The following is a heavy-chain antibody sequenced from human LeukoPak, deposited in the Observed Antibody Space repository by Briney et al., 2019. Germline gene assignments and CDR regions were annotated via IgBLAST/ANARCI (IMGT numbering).Heavy chain of an antibody. D-gene: IGHD3-10*01. Sequence: SETLSLTCTVSGGSINSFYWGWIRQPPGGGLEWIGYIYYSGSTNYNPSLKSRVTISVDAPKNQFSLWLSSVTAADTAVYYCARLARLTLIRGVTGYHSLDVWGKGTKVTVSS. J-gene: IGHJ6*04. CDR2: IYYSGST. CDR3: ARLARLTLIRGVTGYHSLDV. CDR1: GGSINSFY. V-gene: IGHV4-59*01.